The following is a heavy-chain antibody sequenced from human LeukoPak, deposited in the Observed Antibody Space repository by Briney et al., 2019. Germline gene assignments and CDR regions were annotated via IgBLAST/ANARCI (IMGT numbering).Heavy chain of an antibody. CDR2: ISSSSSYI. CDR1: GFTFSSYS. CDR3: ARYTWLGYYMDV. J-gene: IGHJ6*03. Sequence: PGGSLRLSCAASGFTFSSYSMNWVSQAPGKWLEWVSSISSSSSYIYYADSVKGRFTISRDNAKNSLYLQMNSLRAEDTAVYYCARYTWLGYYMDVWGKGTTVTVSS. D-gene: IGHD3-10*01. V-gene: IGHV3-21*01.